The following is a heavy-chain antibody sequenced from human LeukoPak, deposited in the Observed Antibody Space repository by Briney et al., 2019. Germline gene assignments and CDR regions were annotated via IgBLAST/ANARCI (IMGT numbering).Heavy chain of an antibody. Sequence: GGSLRLSCAASGFIFSNYGMHWVRQAPGKGLEWVAFIRYDESNKFYADSVKGRFTISGDNSKNILFLQMNSLRAEDTAVYYCATMQWLEGVDWFDPWGQGTLVTVSS. V-gene: IGHV3-30*02. CDR3: ATMQWLEGVDWFDP. CDR1: GFIFSNYG. J-gene: IGHJ5*02. D-gene: IGHD6-19*01. CDR2: IRYDESNK.